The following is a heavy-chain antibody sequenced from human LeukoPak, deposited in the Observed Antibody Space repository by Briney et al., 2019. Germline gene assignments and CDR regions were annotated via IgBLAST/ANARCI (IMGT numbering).Heavy chain of an antibody. Sequence: ASVKVSCKASGYTFTGYYMHWVRQAPGQGLEWMGWINPNSGGTNYAQKFQGRVTMTRDTSISTAYMELSRLRSDDTAVYYCARGKPRWGSCYFDYWGQGTLVTVSS. V-gene: IGHV1-2*02. CDR1: GYTFTGYY. CDR2: INPNSGGT. CDR3: ARGKPRWGSCYFDY. D-gene: IGHD3-16*01. J-gene: IGHJ4*02.